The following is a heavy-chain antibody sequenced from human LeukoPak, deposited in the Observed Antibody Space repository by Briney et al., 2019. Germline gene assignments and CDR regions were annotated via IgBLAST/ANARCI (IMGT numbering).Heavy chain of an antibody. Sequence: GGSLRLSCAASGFTFSSYGMNWVRQAPGKGLEWVSFVSIGGSFIYYADSVKGRFTISRDDAKNSLYLQMNSLTAEDTGEYYCARNKINTVTTGWYFDLWGRGTLVSVSS. D-gene: IGHD4-17*01. J-gene: IGHJ2*01. CDR1: GFTFSSYG. CDR2: VSIGGSFI. CDR3: ARNKINTVTTGWYFDL. V-gene: IGHV3-21*01.